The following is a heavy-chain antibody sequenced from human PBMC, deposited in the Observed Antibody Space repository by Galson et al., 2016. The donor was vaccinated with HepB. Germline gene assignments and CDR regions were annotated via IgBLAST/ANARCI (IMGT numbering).Heavy chain of an antibody. D-gene: IGHD2/OR15-2a*01. CDR1: GSTISGSW. Sequence: SLRLSCAVSGSTISGSWMYWVRQAPGKGLEWVANINPDGSEKNYVDSVKGRFTISRDDAKNSLYLQMDSLRAEDTAVYYCARGAFLGGQGTLVTVSS. CDR2: INPDGSEK. CDR3: ARGAFL. J-gene: IGHJ4*02. V-gene: IGHV3-7*01.